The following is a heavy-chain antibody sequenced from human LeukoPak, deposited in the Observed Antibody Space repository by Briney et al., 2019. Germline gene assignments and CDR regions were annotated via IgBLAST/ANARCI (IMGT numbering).Heavy chain of an antibody. CDR2: ISSSGSTI. CDR1: GFTFSSYE. Sequence: GGSLRLSCAASGFTFSSYEMNWVRQAPGKGLEWVSYISSSGSTIYYADSVKGRFTISRDNAKNSLYLQMNSLRAEDTAVYYCACWFGELLDYWGQGTLVTVSS. D-gene: IGHD3-10*01. CDR3: ACWFGELLDY. J-gene: IGHJ4*02. V-gene: IGHV3-48*03.